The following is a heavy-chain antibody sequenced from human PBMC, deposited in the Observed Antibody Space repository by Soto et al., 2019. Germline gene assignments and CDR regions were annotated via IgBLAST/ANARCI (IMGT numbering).Heavy chain of an antibody. D-gene: IGHD2-2*01. CDR1: GFTFSTYW. J-gene: IGHJ4*02. Sequence: EVQLVQSGGDLVQPGGSLRLSCVASGFTFSTYWMTWVRQAPGMGLEWVAGIKEDASEEVYVDSVKGRFSISRDNAKNPLYLQLNSLPAEEAAVYYWGTAISSPFSNFDSWGQGSLVSVSS. CDR2: IKEDASEE. CDR3: GTAISSPFSNFDS. V-gene: IGHV3-7*01.